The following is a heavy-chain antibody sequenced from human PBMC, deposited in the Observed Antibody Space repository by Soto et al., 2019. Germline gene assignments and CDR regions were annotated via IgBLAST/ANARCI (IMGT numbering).Heavy chain of an antibody. J-gene: IGHJ4*02. CDR3: ARDRDSSGPFDY. D-gene: IGHD6-19*01. CDR2: IIPIFGTA. V-gene: IGHV1-69*13. CDR1: GGTFSSYA. Sequence: SVKVSCKASGGTFSSYAISWVRQAPGQGLEWMGGIIPIFGTANYAQKFQGRVTITADESTSTAYMELSSLRSEDTAVYYCARDRDSSGPFDYWGQGTLVTVSS.